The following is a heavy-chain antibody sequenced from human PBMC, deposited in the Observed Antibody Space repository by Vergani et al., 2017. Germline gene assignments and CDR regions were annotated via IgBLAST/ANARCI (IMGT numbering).Heavy chain of an antibody. CDR1: GGTFSSYA. Sequence: QVQLVQSGAEVKKPGSSVKVSCKASGGTFSSYAISWVRQAPGQGLEWMGRIIPIFGTANYAQKFQGRVTITADESTSTAYMELSSLRSEDTAVYYCASAAESTVTGDCYYYGMDVWGQGTTVTVSS. D-gene: IGHD4-11*01. V-gene: IGHV1-69*18. J-gene: IGHJ6*02. CDR2: IIPIFGTA. CDR3: ASAAESTVTGDCYYYGMDV.